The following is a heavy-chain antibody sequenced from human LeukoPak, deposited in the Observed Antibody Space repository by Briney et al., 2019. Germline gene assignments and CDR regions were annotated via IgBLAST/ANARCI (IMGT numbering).Heavy chain of an antibody. CDR1: GGSFSGYY. V-gene: IGHV4-34*01. D-gene: IGHD5-24*01. Sequence: SETLSLTCAVYGGSFSGYYWSWIRQPPGKGLEWIGEINHSGSTNYNPSLKSRVTMSVDTSKNQFSLKLSSVTAADTAVYYCARAEDGYKPMQSDYWGQGTLVTVSS. CDR2: INHSGST. CDR3: ARAEDGYKPMQSDY. J-gene: IGHJ4*02.